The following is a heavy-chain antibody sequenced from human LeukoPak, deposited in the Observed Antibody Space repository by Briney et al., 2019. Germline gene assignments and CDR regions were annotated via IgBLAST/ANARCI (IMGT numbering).Heavy chain of an antibody. D-gene: IGHD3-9*01. J-gene: IGHJ4*02. V-gene: IGHV3-7*01. CDR1: GFTFSSYW. CDR3: ARLVTRDLTGYLRTDYFDY. CDR2: IKQDGSEK. Sequence: PGGSLRLSCAASGFTFSSYWMSWVRQAPGKGLEWVANIKQDGSEKCYVGSVKGRFTISRDNAKSSLYLQMNSLRAEDTAVYYCARLVTRDLTGYLRTDYFDYWGQGTLVTVSS.